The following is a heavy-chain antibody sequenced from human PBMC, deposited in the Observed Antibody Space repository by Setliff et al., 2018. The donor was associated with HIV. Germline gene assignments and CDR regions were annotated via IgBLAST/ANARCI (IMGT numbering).Heavy chain of an antibody. CDR3: ARGVRVGGVIGWFDT. CDR1: GGSIRNYY. V-gene: IGHV4-59*01. D-gene: IGHD3-10*01. J-gene: IGHJ5*01. Sequence: PSETLSLTCNVFGGSIRNYYWSWLRQPPGKGLEWIGYIYYSGSTSYKPSLKSRVTISVDPYKNQLSLRLTSVTAADTAVYYCARGVRVGGVIGWFDTWGHGTLVTVSS. CDR2: IYYSGST.